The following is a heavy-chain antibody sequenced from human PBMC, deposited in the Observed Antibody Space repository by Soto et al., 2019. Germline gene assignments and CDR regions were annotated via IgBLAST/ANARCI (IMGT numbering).Heavy chain of an antibody. CDR1: GFTFSSYG. J-gene: IGHJ4*02. Sequence: QVQLVESGGDVVQPGMSLRLSCAASGFTFSSYGRHWDRQAPGKALEWVAVIWDDGSNTYYTDSVTGRFTISRDNSQKTLYLQLNSLRGEETAVYYCARVTGSGTAEVGFDSCGQGTLVTVSS. CDR2: IWDDGSNT. V-gene: IGHV3-33*01. D-gene: IGHD3-10*01. CDR3: ARVTGSGTAEVGFDS.